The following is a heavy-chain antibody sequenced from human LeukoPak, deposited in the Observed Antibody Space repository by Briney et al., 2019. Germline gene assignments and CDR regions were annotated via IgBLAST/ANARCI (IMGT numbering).Heavy chain of an antibody. V-gene: IGHV3-30*04. CDR3: ARDFYPHDTMVRGGFDY. CDR2: ISFDGVNT. CDR1: GFTFSTYA. J-gene: IGHJ4*02. Sequence: PGGSLRLSCAASGFTFSTYAIHWVRQAPGKGLEWVAVISFDGVNTFYADSVKGRFTISRDNSNNTVYLQMNSLRAEDTAVYYCARDFYPHDTMVRGGFDYWGQGTLVTVSS. D-gene: IGHD3-10*01.